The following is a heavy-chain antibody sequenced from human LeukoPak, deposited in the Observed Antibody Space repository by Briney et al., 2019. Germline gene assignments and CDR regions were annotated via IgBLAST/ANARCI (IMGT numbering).Heavy chain of an antibody. V-gene: IGHV4-31*03. Sequence: PSETLSLTCTVSGGSVNSETHYWSWIRQHPGKGLEWIGYIYYSGSTYYNPSLKSRVTISVDTSKNQFSLKLSSVTAADTAVYYCAGCRMEPGYSSGCYYYGMDVWGQGTTVTVSS. D-gene: IGHD6-19*01. CDR1: GGSVNSETHY. CDR3: AGCRMEPGYSSGCYYYGMDV. J-gene: IGHJ6*02. CDR2: IYYSGST.